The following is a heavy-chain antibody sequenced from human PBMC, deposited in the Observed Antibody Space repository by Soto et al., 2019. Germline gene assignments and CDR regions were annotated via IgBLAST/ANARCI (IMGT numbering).Heavy chain of an antibody. V-gene: IGHV3-33*01. CDR1: GFTFSSYG. Sequence: QVQLVESGGGVVQPGRSLRLSCAASGFTFSSYGMHWVRQAPGKGLEWVAVIWYDGSNKYYADSVKGRFTISRDNSKNTLYMQMNSLRAEDKAVYYCARDLGRSGHYYGMDVWGQGTTVTVSS. CDR3: ARDLGRSGHYYGMDV. J-gene: IGHJ6*02. CDR2: IWYDGSNK.